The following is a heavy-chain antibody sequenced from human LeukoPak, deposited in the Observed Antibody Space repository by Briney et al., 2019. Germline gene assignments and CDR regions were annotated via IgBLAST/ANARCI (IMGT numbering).Heavy chain of an antibody. D-gene: IGHD3-10*01. CDR1: GFTFSNYW. J-gene: IGHJ6*03. V-gene: IGHV3-53*01. CDR3: ARVYYGSGSLHYYYYYMDV. CDR2: IYSGGST. Sequence: GGSLRLSCAASGFTFSNYWMSWVRQAPGKGLEWVSVIYSGGSTYYTDSVKGRFTISRDNSKNTPYLQMNSLRADDTAVYYCARVYYGSGSLHYYYYYMDVWGKGTTVTISS.